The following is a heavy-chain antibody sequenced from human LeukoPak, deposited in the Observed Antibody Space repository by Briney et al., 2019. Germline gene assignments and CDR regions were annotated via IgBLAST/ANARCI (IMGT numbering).Heavy chain of an antibody. Sequence: SGTLSLTCTVSGXSISSSYWWSWVRQRPGKGLEWIGEVYQSGSTNYNPSLKSRVTISVDKSKNQFSLKLTSVTAADTAVYYCAAPADGSAYRFDYWGQGTLVTVSS. J-gene: IGHJ4*02. CDR2: VYQSGST. D-gene: IGHD3-22*01. CDR3: AAPADGSAYRFDY. V-gene: IGHV4-4*02. CDR1: GXSISSSYW.